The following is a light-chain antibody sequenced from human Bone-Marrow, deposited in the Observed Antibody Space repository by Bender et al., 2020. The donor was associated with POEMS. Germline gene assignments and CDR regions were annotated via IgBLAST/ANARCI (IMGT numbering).Light chain of an antibody. J-gene: IGLJ2*01. V-gene: IGLV3-1*01. CDR1: DLGDKY. CDR2: QDT. Sequence: SYEVTQPPSVSVSPGQTASITCSGDDLGDKYVAWYQQKPGQSPVLVIYQDTKRPSGIPERFSGSNSGNTATLTISGTQGMDEADYYCQAWDTYSAIFGGGTKLTVL. CDR3: QAWDTYSAI.